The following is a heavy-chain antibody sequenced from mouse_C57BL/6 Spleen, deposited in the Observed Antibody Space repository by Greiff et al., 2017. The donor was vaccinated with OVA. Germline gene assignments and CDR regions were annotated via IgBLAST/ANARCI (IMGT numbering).Heavy chain of an antibody. CDR2: IFPGSGST. CDR3: ASYYYGSSSYYYAMDY. V-gene: IGHV1-75*01. CDR1: GYTFTDYY. D-gene: IGHD1-1*01. J-gene: IGHJ4*01. Sequence: QVQLQQSGPELVKPGASVQISCKASGYTFTDYYINWVKQRPGQGLEWIGWIFPGSGSTYYNEKFKGKATLTVDKSSSTAYMLLSSLTSEDSAVYFCASYYYGSSSYYYAMDYWGQGTSVTVSS.